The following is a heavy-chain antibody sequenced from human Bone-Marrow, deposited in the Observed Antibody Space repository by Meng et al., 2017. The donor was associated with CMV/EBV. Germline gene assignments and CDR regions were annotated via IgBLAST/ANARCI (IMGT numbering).Heavy chain of an antibody. J-gene: IGHJ6*02. CDR2: IIPIFGTA. D-gene: IGHD6-13*01. Sequence: SVKVSCKASGGTFSSYAISWVRQAPGQGLEWMGGIIPIFGTANYAQKFQGRVTITTDESTSTAYMELSSLRSEDTAVYYCARVSEGSSRNTYYYYYGMDVWGQGNTVTVAS. V-gene: IGHV1-69*05. CDR1: GGTFSSYA. CDR3: ARVSEGSSRNTYYYYYGMDV.